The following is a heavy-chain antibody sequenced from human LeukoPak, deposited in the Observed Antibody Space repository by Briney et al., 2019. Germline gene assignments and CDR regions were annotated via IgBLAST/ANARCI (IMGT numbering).Heavy chain of an antibody. CDR1: GVSISSSYSY. CDR3: ATDSSGYDAFDI. V-gene: IGHV4-39*07. Sequence: SETLSLTCTVSGVSISSSYSYWGWIRQPPGMGLEWIGSIYYTGNTYYNASLKSQVSISIDTSKNQFSLKLSSVTAADTAVYYCATDSSGYDAFDIWGQGTMVTVSS. D-gene: IGHD3-22*01. CDR2: IYYTGNT. J-gene: IGHJ3*02.